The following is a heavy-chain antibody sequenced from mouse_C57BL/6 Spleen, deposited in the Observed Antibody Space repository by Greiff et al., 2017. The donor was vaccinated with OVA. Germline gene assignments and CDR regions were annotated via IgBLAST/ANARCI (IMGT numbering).Heavy chain of an antibody. Sequence: QVQLQQPGAELVRPGSSVKLSCKASGYTFTSYWMDWVKQRPGQGLEWIGNIYPSDSETHYNQKFKDKATLTVDKSSSTAYMQLSSLTSEDSAVYDGAREATVVATDWYFDVWGTGTTVTVSS. CDR1: GYTFTSYW. CDR2: IYPSDSET. D-gene: IGHD1-1*01. CDR3: AREATVVATDWYFDV. J-gene: IGHJ1*03. V-gene: IGHV1-61*01.